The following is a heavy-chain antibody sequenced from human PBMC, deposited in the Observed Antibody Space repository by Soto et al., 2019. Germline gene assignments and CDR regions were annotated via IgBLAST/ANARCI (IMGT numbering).Heavy chain of an antibody. V-gene: IGHV1-24*01. J-gene: IGHJ4*02. CDR2: FDPEDGET. CDR3: ATGYTGPYSSRGADY. CDR1: GYTLTELS. Sequence: GASVKVSCKVSGYTLTELSMHWVRQAPGKGLEWMGGFDPEDGETIYAQKFQGRVTMTEDTSTDTAYMELSSLRSEDTAVYYCATGYTGPYSSRGADYWGQGTLVTVSS. D-gene: IGHD6-13*01.